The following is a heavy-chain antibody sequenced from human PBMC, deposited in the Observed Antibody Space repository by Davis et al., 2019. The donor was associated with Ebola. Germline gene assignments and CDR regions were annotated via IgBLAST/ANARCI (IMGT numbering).Heavy chain of an antibody. CDR1: GYIFSRDW. J-gene: IGHJ4*02. Sequence: GESLKISCVGSGYIFSRDWMTWVRHVPGKGLEWVSTSSASEGHTHYSDSVRGRFTISRDNSKDTLFLQMNSLRAEDTATYYCARYCHYRDCSYFDSWGQGTRVAVSS. D-gene: IGHD2-15*01. V-gene: IGHV3-23*01. CDR3: ARYCHYRDCSYFDS. CDR2: SSASEGHT.